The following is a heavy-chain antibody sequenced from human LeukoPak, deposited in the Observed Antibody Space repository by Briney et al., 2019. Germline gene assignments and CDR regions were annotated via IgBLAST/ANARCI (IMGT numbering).Heavy chain of an antibody. Sequence: GGSLRLSCAASGFTFSNYAMHWVRQAPGKGLEWVAVISFDGSNKYYADSVEGRFTISRDNSKNTLYLQMNSLRAEDTAVYSCARGRGTAPYYMDVWGKRTTVTVSS. J-gene: IGHJ6*03. V-gene: IGHV3-30*01. CDR3: ARGRGTAPYYMDV. D-gene: IGHD5-24*01. CDR1: GFTFSNYA. CDR2: ISFDGSNK.